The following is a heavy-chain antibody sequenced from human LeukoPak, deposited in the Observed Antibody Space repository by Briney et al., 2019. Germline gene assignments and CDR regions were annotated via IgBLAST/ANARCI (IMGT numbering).Heavy chain of an antibody. V-gene: IGHV3-23*01. J-gene: IGHJ4*02. CDR3: AKAGAARGYCGSTSCSFDY. CDR1: GFTFSSYA. CDR2: ISGSGGST. Sequence: GGPLRLSCAASGFTFSSYAMRWLRQAPGKAREWVSAISGSGGSTYYADSVKSRFTISRDNSKNTLYLQMNSVRAEDAAVYYCAKAGAARGYCGSTSCSFDYWGQGTLVTVSS. D-gene: IGHD2-2*01.